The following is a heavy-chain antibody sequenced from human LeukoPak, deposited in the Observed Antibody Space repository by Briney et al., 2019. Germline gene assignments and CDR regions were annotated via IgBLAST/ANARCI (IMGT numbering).Heavy chain of an antibody. CDR2: LSASGGST. V-gene: IGHV3-23*01. Sequence: GGSLRLSCASSGLTFSRYVMGWVRQAPGRGLEWVSTLSASGGSTFYAASVKGRFTVSRDNSKNTLFLQMNTLRAEDTAVYYCATLYGDYNWYFDLWGRGTLVTVSS. D-gene: IGHD4-17*01. J-gene: IGHJ2*01. CDR1: GLTFSRYV. CDR3: ATLYGDYNWYFDL.